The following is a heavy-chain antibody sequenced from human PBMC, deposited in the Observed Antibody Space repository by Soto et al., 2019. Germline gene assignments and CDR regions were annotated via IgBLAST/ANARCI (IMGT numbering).Heavy chain of an antibody. V-gene: IGHV1-8*02. CDR3: ARMASAGTLNWFDP. CDR2: MNPGSGKT. D-gene: IGHD6-13*01. J-gene: IGHJ5*02. Sequence: ASMPVSCKASGYTFLNFDISWVRQAAGQGLEWLGWMNPGSGKTGYASKFQGRVAMTRDASTGTSHLELSSLTSDDTAVYYCARMASAGTLNWFDPWGQGTLVTVSS. CDR1: GYTFLNFD.